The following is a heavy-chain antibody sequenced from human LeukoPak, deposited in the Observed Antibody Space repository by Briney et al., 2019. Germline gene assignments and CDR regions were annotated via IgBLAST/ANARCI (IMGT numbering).Heavy chain of an antibody. CDR3: ATGWELLSYSYYYGMDV. J-gene: IGHJ6*02. CDR1: GYTLTELS. D-gene: IGHD1-26*01. V-gene: IGHV1-24*01. Sequence: GASVKVSCKVSGYTLTELSMHWVRQAPGKGLEWMGGFDPEDGETIYAQKFQGRVTMTEDTSTDTAYMELSSLRSEDTAVYYCATGWELLSYSYYYGMDVWGQGTTVTVSS. CDR2: FDPEDGET.